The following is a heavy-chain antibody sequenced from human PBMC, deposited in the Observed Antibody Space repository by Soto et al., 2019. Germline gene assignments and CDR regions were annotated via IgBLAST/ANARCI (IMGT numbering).Heavy chain of an antibody. CDR3: ARGSDGSGDYYYYGMDV. V-gene: IGHV4-4*02. Sequence: SETLSLTCAVSGGSISSSNWWSWVRQPPGKGLEWIGEIYHSGSTNYNPSLKSRVTISVDKSKNQFSLQLSSVTAADTAVYYCARGSDGSGDYYYYGMDVWGQGTTVTVSS. CDR1: GGSISSSNW. CDR2: IYHSGST. D-gene: IGHD3-10*01. J-gene: IGHJ6*02.